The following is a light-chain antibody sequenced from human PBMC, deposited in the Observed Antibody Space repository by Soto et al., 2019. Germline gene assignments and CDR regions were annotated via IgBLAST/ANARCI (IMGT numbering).Light chain of an antibody. CDR3: SSYAGRSTVV. V-gene: IGLV2-23*01. CDR1: SSDVGSYNL. CDR2: EDS. Sequence: QSALTQPASVSGSPGQSITIACTGTSSDVGSYNLVSWYQQHPGKAPKLMIYEDSKRPSGVSNRFSGSKSGNTASLTISGLQAEDEADYYCSSYAGRSTVVFGGGTKLTVL. J-gene: IGLJ2*01.